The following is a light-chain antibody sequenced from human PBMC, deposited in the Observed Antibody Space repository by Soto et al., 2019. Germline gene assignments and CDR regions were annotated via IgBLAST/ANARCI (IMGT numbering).Light chain of an antibody. J-gene: IGLJ2*01. CDR2: DVS. V-gene: IGLV2-14*01. CDR3: SSYTSSSNLVV. CDR1: SSDVGGYNY. Sequence: QSALTQPASVSGSPGQSITISCTGTSSDVGGYNYVSWYQQHPGKAPKLMIYDVSNRPSGVYNRFSGSKSGNTASLTISGLQAEDEADYYCSSYTSSSNLVVFGGGTKLTVL.